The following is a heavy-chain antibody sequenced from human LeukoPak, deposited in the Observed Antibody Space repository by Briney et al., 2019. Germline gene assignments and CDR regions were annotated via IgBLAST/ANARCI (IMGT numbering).Heavy chain of an antibody. CDR3: ATSLTALDY. CDR2: VWSDGSDQ. Sequence: GGSLRLSCVASGFAFSGYGMHWVRQTPGKGLEWVAVVWSDGSDQRYADSVKGRFTISRDNGMDSLYLQMNSLRADDTAVYYCATSLTALDYWGQGTLVTVSS. J-gene: IGHJ4*02. V-gene: IGHV3-33*03. CDR1: GFAFSGYG. D-gene: IGHD1-20*01.